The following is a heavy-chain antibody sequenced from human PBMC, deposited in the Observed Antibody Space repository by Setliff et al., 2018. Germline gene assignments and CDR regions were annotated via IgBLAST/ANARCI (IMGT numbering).Heavy chain of an antibody. Sequence: SETLSLTCAVYSGSFSGYFWTWIRQPVGKGLEWIGRLYTSGDTNYNPSLKSRVSMSLDTSKNQFSLKLTSVTAADTAVYYCATGIAGRGGLAYWGQGTLVTVSS. CDR2: LYTSGDT. CDR3: ATGIAGRGGLAY. CDR1: SGSFSGYF. D-gene: IGHD2-21*01. J-gene: IGHJ4*02. V-gene: IGHV4-59*10.